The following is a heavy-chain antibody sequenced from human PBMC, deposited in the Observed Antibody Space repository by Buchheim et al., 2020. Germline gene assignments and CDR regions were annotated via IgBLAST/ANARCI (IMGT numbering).Heavy chain of an antibody. J-gene: IGHJ4*02. V-gene: IGHV3-74*01. CDR1: GFTFTSYW. Sequence: EVQLVESGGGLVQPGGSLRLSCAASGFTFTSYWMHWVRQVPGKGLVWVSRINTDVSDTSYAASVKGRFTISRNSAKNTQYLQMNSLRSEDTAVYYCAREVRGHAYFDNWGQGTL. CDR2: INTDVSDT. CDR3: AREVRGHAYFDN.